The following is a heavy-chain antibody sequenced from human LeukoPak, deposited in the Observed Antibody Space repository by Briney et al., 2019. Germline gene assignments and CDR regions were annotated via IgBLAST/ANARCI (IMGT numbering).Heavy chain of an antibody. Sequence: GGSLRLSCAASGFTFSDHWMAWVRQAPGKGLEWVANINEDGATKNYVDSVKGRFTISRDNAKNSLYLQMNSLRAEDTAVYYCARDEGDDILTGYFYYYYGMDVWGQGTTVTVSS. J-gene: IGHJ6*02. D-gene: IGHD3-9*01. CDR1: GFTFSDHW. CDR3: ARDEGDDILTGYFYYYYGMDV. CDR2: INEDGATK. V-gene: IGHV3-7*01.